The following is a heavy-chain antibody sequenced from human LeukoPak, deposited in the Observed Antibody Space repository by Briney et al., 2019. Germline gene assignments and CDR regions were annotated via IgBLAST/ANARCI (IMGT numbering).Heavy chain of an antibody. V-gene: IGHV3-21*01. J-gene: IGHJ4*02. CDR1: GFSFSTYA. D-gene: IGHD1-26*01. CDR2: ISSSSSYI. CDR3: AKGAYSGSYYDY. Sequence: GGSLRLSCAASGFSFSTYAMGWVRQAPGKGLEWVSSISSSSSYIYYADSVKGRFTISRDNAKNSLYLQMNSLRAEDTAVYYCAKGAYSGSYYDYWGQGTLVTVSS.